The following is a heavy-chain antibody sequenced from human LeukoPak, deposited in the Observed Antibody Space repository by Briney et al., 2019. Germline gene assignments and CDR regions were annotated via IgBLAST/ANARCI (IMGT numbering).Heavy chain of an antibody. D-gene: IGHD3-10*01. Sequence: SETLSLTCTVSGGSISSSSYYWGWIRQPPGKGLEWIGSIYYSGSTYYNPSLTSRVTLSVDTSKNQFSLKLSSVTAADTAVYYCARGGVAAKYYFDFWGQGTLVTVSS. CDR1: GGSISSSSYY. CDR2: IYYSGST. J-gene: IGHJ4*02. CDR3: ARGGVAAKYYFDF. V-gene: IGHV4-39*07.